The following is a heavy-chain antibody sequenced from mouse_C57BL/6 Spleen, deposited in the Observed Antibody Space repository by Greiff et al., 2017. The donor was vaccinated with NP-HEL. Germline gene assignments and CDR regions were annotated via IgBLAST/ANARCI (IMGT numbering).Heavy chain of an antibody. CDR3: ARYINYDYGAMDY. CDR2: IRNKANGYTT. D-gene: IGHD2-4*01. CDR1: GFTFTDYF. Sequence: EVQLQQSGGGLVQPGGSLSLSCAASGFTFTDYFMSWVRQPPGKALEWLGFIRNKANGYTTEYSASVKGRFTISRDNSQSILYLQMNALRAEDSATYYCARYINYDYGAMDYWGQGTSVTVSS. V-gene: IGHV7-3*01. J-gene: IGHJ4*01.